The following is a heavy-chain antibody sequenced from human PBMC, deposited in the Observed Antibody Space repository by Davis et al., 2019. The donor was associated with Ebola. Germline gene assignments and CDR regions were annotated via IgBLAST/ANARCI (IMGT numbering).Heavy chain of an antibody. CDR3: ARVLWDFGSGSYDYYYYGMDV. Sequence: SETLSLTCAVYGGSFSGYYWSWIRQPPGKGLEWIGEINHSGSTNYNPSLKSRVTISVDTSKNQFSLKLSSVTAADTAVHYCARVLWDFGSGSYDYYYYGMDVWGQGTTVTVSS. D-gene: IGHD3-10*01. CDR2: INHSGST. CDR1: GGSFSGYY. V-gene: IGHV4-34*01. J-gene: IGHJ6*02.